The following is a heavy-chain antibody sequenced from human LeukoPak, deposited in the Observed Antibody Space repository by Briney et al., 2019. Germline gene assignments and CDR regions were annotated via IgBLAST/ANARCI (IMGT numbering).Heavy chain of an antibody. V-gene: IGHV4-31*03. CDR2: IDYRGRT. D-gene: IGHD5-24*01. J-gene: IGHJ4*02. CDR3: ARGVRDGYKTFDY. CDR1: GGSVNNAAYY. Sequence: SQTLSLTCTVSGGSVNNAAYYWSWIRQHPGTGLEWIGHIDYRGRTNYNPSLKSRVTISVDTSENQFSLRLSSVTAADTAVYYCARGVRDGYKTFDYWGQGTLVTVSS.